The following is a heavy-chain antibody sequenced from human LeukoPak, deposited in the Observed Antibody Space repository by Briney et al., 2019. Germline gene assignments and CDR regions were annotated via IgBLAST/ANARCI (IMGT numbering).Heavy chain of an antibody. V-gene: IGHV4-39*01. D-gene: IGHD2-2*01. CDR3: ARRCGYCSSTSCPVWFDP. CDR1: GGSISSSSYY. Sequence: SETLSLTCTVSGGSISSSSYYWGWIRQPPGKGLEWIGSIYYSGSTYYNPSLKSRVTISVDTSKNQFSLKLSSVTAADTAVYYCARRCGYCSSTSCPVWFDPWGQGTLVTVSS. J-gene: IGHJ5*02. CDR2: IYYSGST.